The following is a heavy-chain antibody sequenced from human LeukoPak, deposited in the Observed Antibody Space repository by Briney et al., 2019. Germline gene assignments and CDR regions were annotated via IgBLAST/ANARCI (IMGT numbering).Heavy chain of an antibody. D-gene: IGHD3-3*01. Sequence: GGSLRLSCAASAFSFSAYGMHWVRQTPGKGLEWVAFIRFDGVNKYYAEFVKGRFTISRDNSKNTLYLEMNSLIPEDTALYYCAKPQEADLWVPDYWGQGTLVTVSS. CDR3: AKPQEADLWVPDY. J-gene: IGHJ4*02. V-gene: IGHV3-30*02. CDR1: AFSFSAYG. CDR2: IRFDGVNK.